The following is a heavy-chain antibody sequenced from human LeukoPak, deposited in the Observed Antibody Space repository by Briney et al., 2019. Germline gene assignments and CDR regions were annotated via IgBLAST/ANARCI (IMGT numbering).Heavy chain of an antibody. J-gene: IGHJ4*02. D-gene: IGHD3-10*01. CDR3: ARGYYYGSGSYPYYFDY. V-gene: IGHV1-18*01. Sequence: GASVKVSCRASGYTFTSYGISWVRQAPGQGLEWMGWISAYNGNTNYAQKLQGRVTMTTDTSTSTAYMELRSLRSDDTAVYYCARGYYYGSGSYPYYFDYWGQGTLVTVSS. CDR1: GYTFTSYG. CDR2: ISAYNGNT.